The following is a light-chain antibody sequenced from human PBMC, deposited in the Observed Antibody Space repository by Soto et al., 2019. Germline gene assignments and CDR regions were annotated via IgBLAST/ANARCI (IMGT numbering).Light chain of an antibody. CDR3: LQHNSFPYT. Sequence: DLQMTQSPSAMSASVGDRVTITCRASQGISNKLVWFQQKPGKVPKSLIYAAFVLQSGVPSRFSGGGSETEFTLTISSLQPEDFATYYCLQHNSFPYTFGPGTKLEIK. J-gene: IGKJ2*01. CDR2: AAF. CDR1: QGISNK. V-gene: IGKV1-17*03.